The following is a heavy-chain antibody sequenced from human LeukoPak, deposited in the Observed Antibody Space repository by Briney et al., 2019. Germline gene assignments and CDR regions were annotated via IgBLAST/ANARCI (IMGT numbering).Heavy chain of an antibody. CDR1: GFTFSSYG. J-gene: IGHJ4*02. Sequence: PGRSLRLSCAASGFTFSSYGMHWVRQAPGKGLEWVAVISYDGSNKYYADSVKGRFTISRDNSKNTLYLQMNSLRAEDTAVYYCAKGVNSYYYDNWGQGTLVTVSS. CDR3: AKGVNSYYYDN. V-gene: IGHV3-30*18. D-gene: IGHD2-21*01. CDR2: ISYDGSNK.